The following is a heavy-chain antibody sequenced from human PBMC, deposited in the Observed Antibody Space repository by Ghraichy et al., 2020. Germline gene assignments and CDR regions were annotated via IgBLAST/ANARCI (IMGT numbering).Heavy chain of an antibody. CDR3: ATGISAYDSSLWSFPFQH. CDR2: FDPEDGET. Sequence: ASVKVSCKVSGYTLIELSMHWVRQAPGKGLEWMGGFDPEDGETIYAQKFQGRVTMTEDTSTDTAYMELSSLRSEDTAVYYCATGISAYDSSLWSFPFQHWGQGTLVTVSS. J-gene: IGHJ1*01. V-gene: IGHV1-24*01. CDR1: GYTLIELS. D-gene: IGHD2-21*01.